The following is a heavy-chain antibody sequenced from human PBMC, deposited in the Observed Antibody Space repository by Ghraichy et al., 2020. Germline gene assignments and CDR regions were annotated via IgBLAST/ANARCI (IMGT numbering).Heavy chain of an antibody. CDR3: ARGHTAMVNPFGY. J-gene: IGHJ4*02. V-gene: IGHV4-38-2*02. CDR1: GYSISSGYY. CDR2: IYHSGST. D-gene: IGHD5-18*01. Sequence: SETLSLTCTVSGYSISSGYYWGWIRQPPGKGLEWIGSIYHSGSTYYNPSLKSRVTISVDTSKNQFSLKLSSVTAADTAVYYCARGHTAMVNPFGYWGQGTLVTVSS.